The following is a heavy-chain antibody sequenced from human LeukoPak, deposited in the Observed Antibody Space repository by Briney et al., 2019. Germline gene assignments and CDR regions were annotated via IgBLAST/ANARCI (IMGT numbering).Heavy chain of an antibody. CDR2: ISGSGGST. Sequence: PGGSLRLSCAASGFTFSSNAMSWVRQAPGKGLEWVSAISGSGGSTYYADSVKGRFTISRDNSKNTLYLQMNSLRAEDTAVYYCAKVHTYYYDSSGSYYFDYWGQGTLVTVSS. J-gene: IGHJ4*02. CDR3: AKVHTYYYDSSGSYYFDY. V-gene: IGHV3-23*01. CDR1: GFTFSSNA. D-gene: IGHD3-22*01.